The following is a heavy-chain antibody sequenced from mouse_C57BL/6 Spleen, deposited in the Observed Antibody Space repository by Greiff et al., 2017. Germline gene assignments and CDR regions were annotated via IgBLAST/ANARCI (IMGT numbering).Heavy chain of an antibody. Sequence: VQLQQSGAELVKPGASVKLSCTASGFNIKDYYMHWVKQRTEQGLEWIGRIAPEDGETKSAPKFPGKGTITADTSSNTAYLQLSRLTSEDTAVYYSASYYCGNSYDWYGDVWGTGTTVTVSS. J-gene: IGHJ1*03. V-gene: IGHV14-2*01. CDR3: ASYYCGNSYDWYGDV. CDR2: IAPEDGET. CDR1: GFNIKDYY. D-gene: IGHD1-1*01.